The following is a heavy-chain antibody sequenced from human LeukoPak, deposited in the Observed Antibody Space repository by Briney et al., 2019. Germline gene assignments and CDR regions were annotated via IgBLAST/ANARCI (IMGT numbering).Heavy chain of an antibody. D-gene: IGHD3-3*01. V-gene: IGHV1-69*13. CDR3: AGHRNFWSGYYWFDP. J-gene: IGHJ5*02. CDR1: GGTFSSYA. Sequence: GASVKVSCKASGGTFSSYAISWVRQAPGQGLEWMGGIIPIFGTANYAQKFQGRVTITADESTSTAYMELSSLRSEDTAVYYCAGHRNFWSGYYWFDPWGQGTLVTVSS. CDR2: IIPIFGTA.